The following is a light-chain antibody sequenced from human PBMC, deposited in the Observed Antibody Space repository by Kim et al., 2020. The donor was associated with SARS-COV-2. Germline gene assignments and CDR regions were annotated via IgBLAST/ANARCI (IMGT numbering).Light chain of an antibody. Sequence: GQKVRNNSQRDNLMRHYASRYQQKPGQAPLLVIYWKNNRPSGVPDRFSGSSSGNTASLTITGAQAEDEADYYCNPRDNSGKPWVFGGGTKLTVL. CDR3: NPRDNSGKPWV. V-gene: IGLV3-19*01. CDR2: WKN. J-gene: IGLJ3*02. CDR1: NLMRHY.